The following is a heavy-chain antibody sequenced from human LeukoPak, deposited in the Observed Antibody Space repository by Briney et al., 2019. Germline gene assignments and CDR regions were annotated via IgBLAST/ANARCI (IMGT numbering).Heavy chain of an antibody. CDR1: GFTFEKYV. CDR3: AKDLGWELPAEAY. D-gene: IGHD1-26*01. CDR2: IYGSGVSI. V-gene: IGHV3-23*01. Sequence: AGGSLRLSCVASGFTFEKYVMNWVRQAPGKGLEWLATIYGSGVSISYADSVKGRFTISRDNSNNTLYLQMNSLGAEDTAMYFCAKDLGWELPAEAYWGQGILVTVSS. J-gene: IGHJ4*02.